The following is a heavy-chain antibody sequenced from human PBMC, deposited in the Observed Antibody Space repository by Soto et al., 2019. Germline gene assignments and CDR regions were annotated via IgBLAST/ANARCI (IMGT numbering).Heavy chain of an antibody. D-gene: IGHD3-9*01. CDR3: ARAQVGPYYDILNGYEYYYYYMDV. CDR2: INHSGST. J-gene: IGHJ6*03. CDR1: GGSFSGYY. Sequence: QVQLQQWGAGLLKPSETLSLTCAVYGGSFSGYYWSWIRQPPGKGLEWIGEINHSGSTNYNPSLKSRVTISVDTSKNQSSLRLSSVTAADTAVYYCARAQVGPYYDILNGYEYYYYYMDVWGKGTTVTVSS. V-gene: IGHV4-34*01.